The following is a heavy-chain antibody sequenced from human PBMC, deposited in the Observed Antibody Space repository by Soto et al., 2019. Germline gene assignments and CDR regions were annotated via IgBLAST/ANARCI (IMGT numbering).Heavy chain of an antibody. D-gene: IGHD6-25*01. Sequence: QVQLVQSGAEVKKPGASVKVSCKASGYTFTSYDINWVRQATGQGLEWMGWMNPNSGNTGYAQKFQGRVTMTRNTSISKAYMELSSLRSEDTAVYYCARSKVAARYYYYGMDVWGQGTTVTVSS. V-gene: IGHV1-8*01. J-gene: IGHJ6*02. CDR3: ARSKVAARYYYYGMDV. CDR2: MNPNSGNT. CDR1: GYTFTSYD.